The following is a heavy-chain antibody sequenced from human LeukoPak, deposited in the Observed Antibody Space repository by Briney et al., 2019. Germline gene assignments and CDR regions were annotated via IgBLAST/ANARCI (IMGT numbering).Heavy chain of an antibody. CDR2: IYYSGST. CDR3: ARLPNQEYSSSVNWFDP. J-gene: IGHJ5*02. Sequence: PSETLSLTCAVYGGSFSGYYWGWIRQPPGKGLEWIGSIYYSGSTYYNPSLKSRVTISVDTSKNQFSLKLSSVTAADTAVYYCARLPNQEYSSSVNWFDPWGQGTLVTVSS. V-gene: IGHV4-39*01. CDR1: GGSFSGYY. D-gene: IGHD6-13*01.